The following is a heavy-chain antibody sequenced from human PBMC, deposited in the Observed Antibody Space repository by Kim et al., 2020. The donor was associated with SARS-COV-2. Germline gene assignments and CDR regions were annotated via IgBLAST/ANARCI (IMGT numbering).Heavy chain of an antibody. CDR2: INHSGST. Sequence: SETLSLTCAVYGGSFSGYYWSWIRQPPVKGLEWIGEINHSGSTNYNPSLKSRVTISVDTSKNQFSLKLSSVTASDTALSYFARGGGPKVGNWFDPWGQGT. CDR1: GGSFSGYY. V-gene: IGHV4-34*01. CDR3: ARGGGPKVGNWFDP. D-gene: IGHD2-2*01. J-gene: IGHJ5*02.